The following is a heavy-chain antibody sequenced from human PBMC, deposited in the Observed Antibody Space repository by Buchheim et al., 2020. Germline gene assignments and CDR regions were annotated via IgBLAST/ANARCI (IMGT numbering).Heavy chain of an antibody. CDR2: IWYDGSNK. D-gene: IGHD3-22*01. CDR3: ARESYYYDRDAGGFDI. Sequence: QVQLVESGGGVVQPGRSLRLSCAASGFTFSSYGMHWVRQAPGKGLEWVAVIWYDGSNKYYADSVKGRFTISRDNSKNTLYLQMNSLRAEDTAVYYCARESYYYDRDAGGFDIWGQGT. J-gene: IGHJ3*02. V-gene: IGHV3-33*01. CDR1: GFTFSSYG.